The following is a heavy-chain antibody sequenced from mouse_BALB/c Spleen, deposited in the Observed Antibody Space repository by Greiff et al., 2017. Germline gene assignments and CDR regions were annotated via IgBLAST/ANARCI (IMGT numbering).Heavy chain of an antibody. Sequence: QVQLQQSGAELARPGASVKMSCKASGYTFTSYTMHWVKQRPGQVLEWIGYINPSSGYTNYNQKFKDKATLTADNSSSTAYMQLSSLTSEDSAVYYCARRVRQDYAMDYWGQGTSVTVSS. CDR2: INPSSGYT. V-gene: IGHV1-4*01. CDR3: ARRVRQDYAMDY. J-gene: IGHJ4*01. CDR1: GYTFTSYT. D-gene: IGHD2-14*01.